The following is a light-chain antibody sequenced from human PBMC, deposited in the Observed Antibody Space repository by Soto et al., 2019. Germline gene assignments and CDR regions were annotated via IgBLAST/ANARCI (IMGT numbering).Light chain of an antibody. CDR1: QSISSW. V-gene: IGKV1-5*01. J-gene: IGKJ1*01. CDR3: QQYNSYPGT. CDR2: DAA. Sequence: DIQMTQSPSTLSSSVGDRVTLTCRASQSISSWLAWYHQKPGKAPKLLIYDAASLESGVPSRFSGSGSGTEFTLTISSLQPDDFATYYCQQYNSYPGTFGQGTKVEI.